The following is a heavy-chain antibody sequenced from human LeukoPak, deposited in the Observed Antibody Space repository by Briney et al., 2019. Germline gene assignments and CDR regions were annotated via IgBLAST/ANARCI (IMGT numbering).Heavy chain of an antibody. D-gene: IGHD6-6*01. J-gene: IGHJ3*02. CDR1: GLTFSSYG. CDR3: ANYPVLGVYGRSSGARSAFDI. V-gene: IGHV3-30*18. Sequence: PGGSLRLSCAASGLTFSSYGMHWVRQPPGKGLEWVAVISYDGSNKYYADSVKRRFTISRDNSKNTLYQQMNSQSAEHTAVYYCANYPVLGVYGRSSGARSAFDIWGQGTMVTVSS. CDR2: ISYDGSNK.